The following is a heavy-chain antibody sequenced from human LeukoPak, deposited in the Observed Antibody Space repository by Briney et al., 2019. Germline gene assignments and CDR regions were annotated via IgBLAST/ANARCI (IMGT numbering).Heavy chain of an antibody. CDR2: IYTSGST. CDR1: GGSISSYY. D-gene: IGHD3-3*01. CDR3: ARDGEYDFWSGPHSGWFDP. J-gene: IGHJ5*02. Sequence: SETLSLTCTVPGGSISSYYWSWIRQPAGKGLEWIGRIYTSGSTNYNPSLKSRVTMSVDTSKNQFSLKLSSVTAADTAVYYCARDGEYDFWSGPHSGWFDPWGQGTLVTVSS. V-gene: IGHV4-4*07.